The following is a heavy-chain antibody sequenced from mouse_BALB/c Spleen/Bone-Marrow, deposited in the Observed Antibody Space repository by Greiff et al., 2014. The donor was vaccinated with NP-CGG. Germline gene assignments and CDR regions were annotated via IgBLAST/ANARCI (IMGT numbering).Heavy chain of an antibody. D-gene: IGHD1-1*01. CDR1: GFNIKDTY. Sequence: EVQLQQSGVELVKPGASVKLSCTASGFNIKDTYMYWVKQRPEQGLEWIGRIDPANGNTKYDPKFQGKATITADTSSNTAYLQLSSLTSEDTAVYYCARYRYYGSSYAMDYWGQGTSVTVSS. CDR2: IDPANGNT. J-gene: IGHJ4*01. CDR3: ARYRYYGSSYAMDY. V-gene: IGHV14-3*02.